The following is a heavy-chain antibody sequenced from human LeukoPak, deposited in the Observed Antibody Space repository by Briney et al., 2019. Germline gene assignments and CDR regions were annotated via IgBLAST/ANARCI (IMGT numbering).Heavy chain of an antibody. Sequence: GGSLRLSCAASGFTFGNYDMHWVRQAPGKGLEWVAFIRNDGSNKYYVDSVKGRFTISRDNSKNTLYLQMNSLRAEDTAVYYCAKEWAAVAADYWGQGTLVTVSS. CDR1: GFTFGNYD. V-gene: IGHV3-30*02. CDR2: IRNDGSNK. D-gene: IGHD6-19*01. CDR3: AKEWAAVAADY. J-gene: IGHJ4*02.